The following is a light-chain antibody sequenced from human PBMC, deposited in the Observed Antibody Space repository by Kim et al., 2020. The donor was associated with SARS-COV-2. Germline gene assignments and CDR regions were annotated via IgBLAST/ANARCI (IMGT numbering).Light chain of an antibody. CDR3: QVWDSSTYV. V-gene: IGLV3-9*01. CDR1: NIGSKN. CDR2: RDS. J-gene: IGLJ1*01. Sequence: VALGQTARITCGGNNIGSKNVHWYQQKPGQAPVVVIFRDSDRPSGIPERFSGSNSGNTATLTISRAQGGDEADYYCQVWDSSTYVFGTGTKVTVL.